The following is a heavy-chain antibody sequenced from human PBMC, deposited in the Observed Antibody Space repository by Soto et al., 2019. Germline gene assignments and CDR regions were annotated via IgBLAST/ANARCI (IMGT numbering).Heavy chain of an antibody. CDR1: GGSINTYY. D-gene: IGHD2-21*02. Sequence: SETLSLTCTVTGGSINTYYWSWIRQSAGKGLEWIGRVYTTGSTNYNPSLKSRVTISVDTSRNQCSLSLRSVTAADTPVYYCARDFNCIGDCFADMRWNFDTWGQGTLVTVSS. J-gene: IGHJ5*02. V-gene: IGHV4-4*07. CDR3: ARDFNCIGDCFADMRWNFDT. CDR2: VYTTGST.